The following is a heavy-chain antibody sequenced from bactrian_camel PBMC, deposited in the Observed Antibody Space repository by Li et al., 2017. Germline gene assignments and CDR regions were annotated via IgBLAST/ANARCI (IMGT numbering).Heavy chain of an antibody. CDR1: GFTFSSSW. CDR2: IGSGGAMT. V-gene: IGHV3S1*01. Sequence: QLVESGGGLVQPGGSLRLSCIASGFTFSSSWMYWVRQAPEKRLEWVSTIGSGGAMTYYTDSVKGRFTISRDNARNTLYLQMNSLKTEDTAMYYCAADPPSSCGSWTLMGQGTQVTVS. J-gene: IGHJ4*01. D-gene: IGHD6*01.